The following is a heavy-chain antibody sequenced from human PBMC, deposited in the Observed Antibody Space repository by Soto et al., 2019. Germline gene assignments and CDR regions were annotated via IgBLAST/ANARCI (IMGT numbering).Heavy chain of an antibody. CDR2: ISGSGGST. J-gene: IGHJ4*02. CDR1: GFTFSSYA. CDR3: AKLKAIVATKPIDY. Sequence: EVQLLESGGGLVPPGGSLRLSCAASGFTFSSYAMSWVRQAPGKGLEWVSGISGSGGSTYYADSVKGRFTISRETSNNTLYLQMNTKGAEDTAVYYCAKLKAIVATKPIDYWGQGTLVTVSS. V-gene: IGHV3-23*01. D-gene: IGHD5-12*01.